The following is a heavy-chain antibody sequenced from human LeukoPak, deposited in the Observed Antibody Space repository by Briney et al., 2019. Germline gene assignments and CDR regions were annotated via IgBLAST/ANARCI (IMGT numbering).Heavy chain of an antibody. CDR1: GYTFTDYY. V-gene: IGHV1-2*02. Sequence: ASVKVSCKASGYTFTDYYIHWVRRAPGQGLEWMGWIDPRSGGTRCTQKFQGRVTMTRDTSISTAYLDLSGMTFDDTVLYYCATDNYGTLDYWGQGTLVTVSS. CDR3: ATDNYGTLDY. J-gene: IGHJ4*02. D-gene: IGHD3-16*01. CDR2: IDPRSGGT.